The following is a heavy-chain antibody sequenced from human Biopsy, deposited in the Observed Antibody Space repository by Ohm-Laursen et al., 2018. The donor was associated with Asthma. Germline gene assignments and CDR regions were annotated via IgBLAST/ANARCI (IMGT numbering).Heavy chain of an antibody. CDR2: INPNSGGT. Sequence: ASVKVSCKASGYTFIGCPIHWMRQAPGQGLEWMGRINPNSGGTNYAQKFQGRVTMTRDTSISTAYMEVSRLRSDDTAMYYCARGQKSAGDRWFDPWGQGTLVTASS. V-gene: IGHV1-2*06. CDR3: ARGQKSAGDRWFDP. D-gene: IGHD6-13*01. J-gene: IGHJ5*02. CDR1: GYTFIGCP.